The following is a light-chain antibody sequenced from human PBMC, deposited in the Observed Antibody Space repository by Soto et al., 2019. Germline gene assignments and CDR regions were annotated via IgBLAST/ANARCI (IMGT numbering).Light chain of an antibody. CDR3: HQYGSSLGT. CDR1: QSVTGTN. J-gene: IGKJ2*01. Sequence: EIVLTQSPGTLSLSPGEGATLSCRASQSVTGTNLAWYQQRAGQAPRLLIYDAVRRATGNPDRFSGSGSGTDFTLTISRLEPEDFAVYYCHQYGSSLGTFGQGTKVEI. CDR2: DAV. V-gene: IGKV3-20*01.